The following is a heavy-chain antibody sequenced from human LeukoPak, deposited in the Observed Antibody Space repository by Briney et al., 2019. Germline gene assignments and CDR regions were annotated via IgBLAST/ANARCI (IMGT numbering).Heavy chain of an antibody. Sequence: PSETLSLTCAVSGGSISSSNWWSWVRQPPGKGLEWIGEIYHSGSTNYNPSLKSRVTISVDTSKNQFSLKLSSVTAADTAVYYCARDRGIAAAGDNAFDIWGQGTMVTVSS. CDR2: IYHSGST. CDR3: ARDRGIAAAGDNAFDI. J-gene: IGHJ3*02. V-gene: IGHV4-4*02. D-gene: IGHD6-13*01. CDR1: GGSISSSNW.